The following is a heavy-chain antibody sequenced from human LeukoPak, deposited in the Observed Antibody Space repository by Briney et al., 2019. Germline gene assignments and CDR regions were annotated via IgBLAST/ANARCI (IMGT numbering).Heavy chain of an antibody. J-gene: IGHJ2*01. CDR1: GYTFINYG. Sequence: GASVNVSCKASGYTFINYGFSWVRQAPGQGLEWMGWISGYNGNTNYLQRFQGRVTMTTDTSTNTVYMELRSLRSDDTAVYYCARLSTNSRVGGYDPQWYFDLWGRGTLVTVSS. CDR3: ARLSTNSRVGGYDPQWYFDL. V-gene: IGHV1-18*04. CDR2: ISGYNGNT. D-gene: IGHD5-12*01.